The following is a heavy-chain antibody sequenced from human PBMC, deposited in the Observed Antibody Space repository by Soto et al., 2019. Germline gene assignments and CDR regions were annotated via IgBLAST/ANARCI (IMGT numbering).Heavy chain of an antibody. D-gene: IGHD2-15*01. J-gene: IGHJ4*02. V-gene: IGHV4-34*01. CDR1: GASFSGYY. CDR2: INHSGST. CDR3: ARRKDCSGASCYSFDS. Sequence: AETLSLTCAVYGASFSGYYLSWIRQPPGKGLEWIGEINHSGSTNYNPSLKTRVTISVDTSKNQYSLKLSSVTAADTAVYSWARRKDCSGASCYSFDSWGQGTLVTVSS.